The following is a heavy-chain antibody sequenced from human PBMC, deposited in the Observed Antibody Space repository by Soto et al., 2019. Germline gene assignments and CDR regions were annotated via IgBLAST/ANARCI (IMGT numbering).Heavy chain of an antibody. Sequence: QVQLVESGGGVVQPGRSLRLSCAASGFTFSSYGMHWVRQAPGKGLEWVAVIWYDGSNKYYADSVKGRFTISRDNSKNTLFLQMSSLRAEDTAVYYCVRDYPVIPHRVIDSWGQGTRVTVSS. V-gene: IGHV3-33*01. CDR1: GFTFSSYG. J-gene: IGHJ4*02. CDR2: IWYDGSNK. D-gene: IGHD2-2*02. CDR3: VRDYPVIPHRVIDS.